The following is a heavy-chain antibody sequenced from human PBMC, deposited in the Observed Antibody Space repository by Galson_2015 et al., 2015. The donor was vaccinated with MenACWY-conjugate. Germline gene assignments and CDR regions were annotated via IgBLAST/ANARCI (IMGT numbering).Heavy chain of an antibody. CDR2: IGVSGDT. D-gene: IGHD6-13*01. CDR1: GFTFGSFD. V-gene: IGHV3-13*01. J-gene: IGHJ2*01. CDR3: ARDRRAAGAFRANWYFNL. Sequence: SLRLSCAASGFTFGSFDMHWVRQAPGKGLEWVSSIGVSGDTWYPAYVKGRFTMSRENAKNSVYLQLNNLRAEDTAVYYCARDRRAAGAFRANWYFNLWGRGTLVTVSS.